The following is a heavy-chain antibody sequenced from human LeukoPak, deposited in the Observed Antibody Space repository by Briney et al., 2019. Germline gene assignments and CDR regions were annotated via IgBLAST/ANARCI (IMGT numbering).Heavy chain of an antibody. J-gene: IGHJ4*02. CDR1: GFTFGDYA. D-gene: IGHD6-19*01. CDR3: TRAWGVAVAGFGEFDY. Sequence: GGSLRLSCTASGFTFGDYAMSWFRQAPGKGLEWVGFIRSKAYGGTTEYAASVKGRFTISRDDSKSIAYLQMNGLKTEDTAVYYCTRAWGVAVAGFGEFDYWGQGTLVTVSS. V-gene: IGHV3-49*03. CDR2: IRSKAYGGTT.